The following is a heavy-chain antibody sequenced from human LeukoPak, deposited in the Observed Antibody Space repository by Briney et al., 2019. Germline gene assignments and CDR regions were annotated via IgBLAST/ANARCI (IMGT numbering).Heavy chain of an antibody. CDR1: GGSISSSSYY. D-gene: IGHD3-3*01. V-gene: IGHV4-39*01. CDR3: ARQVPPRGDFWGGYTFRVWFDP. J-gene: IGHJ5*02. CDR2: IYHSGST. Sequence: SETLSLTCTVSGGSISSSSYYWGWIRQPPGKGLEWIGSIYHSGSTYYNPSLKSRVTISVDTSKNQFSLKLSSVTAADTAVYYCARQVPPRGDFWGGYTFRVWFDPWGQGTLVTVSS.